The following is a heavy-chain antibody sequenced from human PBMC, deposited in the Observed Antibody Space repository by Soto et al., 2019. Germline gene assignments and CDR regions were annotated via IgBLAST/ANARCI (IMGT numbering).Heavy chain of an antibody. Sequence: NLSATLSLTCSVSGGSISSGYYYWSWIRQPPGKGLEWIGNIYYSGSTYYNPSLKSRVTISVDTSKNQFSLKLSSVTAADTAVYYCARPLGDYVGWFDPWGQGXLVTVYS. D-gene: IGHD4-17*01. CDR3: ARPLGDYVGWFDP. CDR2: IYYSGST. V-gene: IGHV4-39*01. J-gene: IGHJ5*02. CDR1: GGSISSGYYY.